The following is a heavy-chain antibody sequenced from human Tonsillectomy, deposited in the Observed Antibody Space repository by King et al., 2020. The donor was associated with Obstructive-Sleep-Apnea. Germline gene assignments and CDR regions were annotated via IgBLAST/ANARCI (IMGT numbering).Heavy chain of an antibody. Sequence: HLHDPVHFLVPPSSPVSLTCPCCAAYFRPYYSSCLIPPPVNFLAFRFALSCRGITAYNPSLKGRVTCSVDTSKNQFSLKLNSVTAADTAVYYCASYPTYYYDSSGYYRLNWGQGTLVTVSS. D-gene: IGHD3-22*01. CDR1: AAYFRPYY. CDR2: LSCRGIT. V-gene: IGHV4-59*01. J-gene: IGHJ4*02. CDR3: ASYPTYYYDSSGYYRLN.